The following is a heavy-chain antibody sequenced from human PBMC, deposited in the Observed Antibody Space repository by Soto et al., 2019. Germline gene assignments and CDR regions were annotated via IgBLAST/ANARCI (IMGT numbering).Heavy chain of an antibody. D-gene: IGHD3-10*01. CDR2: IYFTGST. J-gene: IGHJ4*02. V-gene: IGHV4-59*01. Sequence: SETLSLTCNVSGGSITSFYWDWLRQSPGKGLEWIGYIYFTGSTNYNPSLASRVTMSIDSSKRQFSLKLRSVSAADTAVYFCARHMAPGGSGNFDSWGQRTLVTVSS. CDR1: GGSITSFY. CDR3: ARHMAPGGSGNFDS.